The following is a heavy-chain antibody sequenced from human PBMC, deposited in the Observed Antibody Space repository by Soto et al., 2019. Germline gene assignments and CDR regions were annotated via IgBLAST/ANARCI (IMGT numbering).Heavy chain of an antibody. CDR2: IAYTGTT. Sequence: PSETLSLTCTVSGDSIGSDGSSWSWIRHHPGKGLEWIGNIAYTGTTYYNPSLRSRVTISVDPSKNQFSLRLHAVTAADTAGDYCARGGTMVRGLLDYWGQGTLVTVSS. CDR3: ARGGTMVRGLLDY. CDR1: GDSIGSDGSS. D-gene: IGHD3-10*01. J-gene: IGHJ4*02. V-gene: IGHV4-31*03.